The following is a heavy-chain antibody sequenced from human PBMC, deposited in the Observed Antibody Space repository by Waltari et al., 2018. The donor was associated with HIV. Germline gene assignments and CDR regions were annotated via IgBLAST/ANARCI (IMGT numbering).Heavy chain of an antibody. CDR1: GGSISSGGYY. CDR2: IYYSGST. V-gene: IGHV4-31*03. CDR3: ARATYYDILTGYYYFDY. D-gene: IGHD3-9*01. Sequence: QVQLQESGPGLVKPSQTLSLTCTVSGGSISSGGYYWSWIRQHPGKGLEWIGYIYYSGSTYYNPSLKSRVTISVDTSKNQFSLKLSSVTAADTAVYYCARATYYDILTGYYYFDYWGQGTLVTVSS. J-gene: IGHJ4*02.